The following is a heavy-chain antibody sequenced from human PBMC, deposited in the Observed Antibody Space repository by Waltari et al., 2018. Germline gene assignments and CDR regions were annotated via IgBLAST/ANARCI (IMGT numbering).Heavy chain of an antibody. CDR3: ARGPGWGTYYDFWSGYYFAY. V-gene: IGHV3-30*01. J-gene: IGHJ4*02. Sequence: QVQLVESGGGVVQPGRSLRLSCAASGFSFSSYAMHWVSQAPGEGREWGEVISYDGSNKYDADSVKGRFTISRDNSKNTLYLQMNSLRAEGTAVYYCARGPGWGTYYDFWSGYYFAYWGQGTLVTVSS. CDR2: ISYDGSNK. CDR1: GFSFSSYA. D-gene: IGHD3-3*01.